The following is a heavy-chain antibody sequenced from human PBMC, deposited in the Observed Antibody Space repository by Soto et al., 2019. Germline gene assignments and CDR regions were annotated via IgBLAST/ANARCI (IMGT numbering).Heavy chain of an antibody. CDR1: GFTFVNFA. CDR3: AREGPLDIWSGLGLDY. CDR2: ISYDATKE. D-gene: IGHD3-3*01. J-gene: IGHJ4*02. V-gene: IGHV3-30-3*01. Sequence: QVQLVESGGGVVQPGRSLRLSCATSGFTFVNFALHWVRQVPGEGLEWVAGISYDATKEYYADSVKGQFIISRDSSKNAVFLQMNDLRPEDTAVYYCAREGPLDIWSGLGLDYWGQGTLVTVSS.